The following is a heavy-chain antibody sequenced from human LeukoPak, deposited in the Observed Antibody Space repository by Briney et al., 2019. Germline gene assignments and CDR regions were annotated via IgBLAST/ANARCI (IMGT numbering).Heavy chain of an antibody. V-gene: IGHV3-30-3*01. J-gene: IGHJ4*02. Sequence: AGSLRLSCAASGFTFRSYAMSWVRQAPGKGLEWVAVISHDGSINFYAASVKGRFTISRDNSKNTLYLQMNSLRAEDTALYFCARDRRYCSGGSCYFDYFFDYWGQGTLVTVSS. CDR3: ARDRRYCSGGSCYFDYFFDY. CDR2: ISHDGSIN. CDR1: GFTFRSYA. D-gene: IGHD2-15*01.